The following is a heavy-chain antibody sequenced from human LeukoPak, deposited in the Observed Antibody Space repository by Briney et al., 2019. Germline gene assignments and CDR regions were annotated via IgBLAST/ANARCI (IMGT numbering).Heavy chain of an antibody. CDR3: ARGYCSSTSCYFRSLDYYYYGMDV. Sequence: PGGSLRLSCAASGFTFSSYGMHWVRQAPGKGLKWVAVIWYDGSNKYYADSVKGRFTISRDNSKNTLYLQMNSLRAEDTAVYYCARGYCSSTSCYFRSLDYYYYGMDVWGQGTTVTVSS. D-gene: IGHD2-2*01. V-gene: IGHV3-33*01. CDR2: IWYDGSNK. J-gene: IGHJ6*02. CDR1: GFTFSSYG.